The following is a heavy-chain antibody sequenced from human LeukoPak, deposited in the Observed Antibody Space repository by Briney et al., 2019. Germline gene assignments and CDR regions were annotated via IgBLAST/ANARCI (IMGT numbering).Heavy chain of an antibody. CDR3: ARDILATSIAAPYY. D-gene: IGHD6-13*01. Sequence: GGSLRLSCAASGFSFSSYGMHWLRQAPGKGLEWVAFIRNDGSNTYYADSVKGRFTISRDNSKDTLYLQMSSLRAEDTAVYYCARDILATSIAAPYYWGQGTLVTVSS. CDR1: GFSFSSYG. V-gene: IGHV3-30*02. CDR2: IRNDGSNT. J-gene: IGHJ4*02.